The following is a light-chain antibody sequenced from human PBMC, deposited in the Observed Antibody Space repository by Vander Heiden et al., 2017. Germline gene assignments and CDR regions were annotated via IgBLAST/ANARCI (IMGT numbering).Light chain of an antibody. J-gene: IGLJ2*01. CDR1: SSDVGGYNY. CDR3: SSYTTSTTVI. CDR2: DVT. V-gene: IGLV2-14*03. Sequence: QSALTQPASVSGSPGQSISFSSTGTSSDVGGYNYVSWYQQHPDKDPKLMIYDVTNRPSEISNRFSGSKSGNTASLTISGLQAEDEADYYCSSYTTSTTVIFGGGTKLTVL.